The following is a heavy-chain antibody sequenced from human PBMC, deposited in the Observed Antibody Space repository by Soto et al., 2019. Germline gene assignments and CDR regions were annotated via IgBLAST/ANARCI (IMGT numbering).Heavy chain of an antibody. CDR1: GGSFSGYY. V-gene: IGHV4-34*01. CDR3: ARVRDWFDP. J-gene: IGHJ5*02. Sequence: PSETLSLTGAVYGGSFSGYYWNWIRQPPGKGLEWIGEIDHSGYTNYNPSLKSRVTISVDTSKNQFSLRLTSVTPADTAVYYGARVRDWFDPWGQGTLVTGSS. CDR2: IDHSGYT.